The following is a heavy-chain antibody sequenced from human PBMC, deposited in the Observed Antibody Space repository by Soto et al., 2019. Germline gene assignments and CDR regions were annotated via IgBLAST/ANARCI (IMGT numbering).Heavy chain of an antibody. CDR1: GFSLSTSGVG. CDR2: IYWDDDK. Sequence: QITLKESGPTLVNPTQTLTLTCTFSGFSLSTSGVGVGWIRQPPGKALEWLALIYWDDDKRYSPSLKSRLTITKDTSKNQVVLTMTNMDPVDTATYYCAHARVLVLRSHTRYYYMDVWGKGTTVTVSS. D-gene: IGHD1-26*01. J-gene: IGHJ6*03. V-gene: IGHV2-5*02. CDR3: AHARVLVLRSHTRYYYMDV.